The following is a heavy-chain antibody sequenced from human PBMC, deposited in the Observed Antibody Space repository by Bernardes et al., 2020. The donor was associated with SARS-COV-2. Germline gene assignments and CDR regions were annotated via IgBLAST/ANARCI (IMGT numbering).Heavy chain of an antibody. J-gene: IGHJ6*01. D-gene: IGHD2-8*02. Sequence: GGSLRLSCAASGFTFNTYSLNWVRQAPGKGLEWVSSISSSGSYKYYADSVKGRFTISRDSAKNSLYLEMNSLRAADTAVYYCARGPYCPGGICTFYGMDVWGQGTTVSVSS. CDR2: ISSSGSYK. V-gene: IGHV3-21*06. CDR3: ARGPYCPGGICTFYGMDV. CDR1: GFTFNTYS.